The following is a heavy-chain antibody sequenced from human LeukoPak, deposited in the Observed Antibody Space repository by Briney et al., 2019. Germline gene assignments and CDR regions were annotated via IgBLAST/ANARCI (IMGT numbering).Heavy chain of an antibody. CDR2: IYHSGST. Sequence: SETLSLTCTVSGYSVSSGYYWGWIRQPPGKGLEWIGTIYHSGSTYYNPSLKSRVTISVDTSKNQFSLKLTSVTAADTAVYYCARGRYCSGGSCYRRYFDLWGRGTLVTVSS. CDR3: ARGRYCSGGSCYRRYFDL. CDR1: GYSVSSGYY. J-gene: IGHJ2*01. V-gene: IGHV4-38-2*02. D-gene: IGHD2-15*01.